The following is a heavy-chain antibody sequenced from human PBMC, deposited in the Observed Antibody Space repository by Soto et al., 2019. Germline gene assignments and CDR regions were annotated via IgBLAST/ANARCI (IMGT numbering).Heavy chain of an antibody. CDR2: LYNTGST. CDR3: ARDKITGLFDY. D-gene: IGHD2-8*02. Sequence: SETLSLTCTVSGASISRYYWSWIRQSPGKGLEWIGYLYNTGSTIYNPSLKSRVTISVDTSKNQFSLKMNSVTAADTAVYYCARDKITGLFDYWGQGTLVTVSS. V-gene: IGHV4-59*01. CDR1: GASISRYY. J-gene: IGHJ4*02.